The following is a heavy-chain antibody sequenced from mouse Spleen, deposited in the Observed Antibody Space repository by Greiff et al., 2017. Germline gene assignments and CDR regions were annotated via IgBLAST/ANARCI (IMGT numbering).Heavy chain of an antibody. V-gene: IGHV5-9*04. CDR2: ISSGGGNT. CDR1: GFTFSSYT. CDR3: ARNGDYYYEGSSNWYFGV. J-gene: IGHJ1*01. Sequence: DVKLVESGGGLVKPGGSLKLSCAASGFTFSSYTMSWVRQTPAKRLEWVATISSGGGNTYYPDSVKGRFTISRDNARNTLYLQMSSLRSEDTAMYYCARNGDYYYEGSSNWYFGVWGAGTTVTVSS. D-gene: IGHD1-1*02.